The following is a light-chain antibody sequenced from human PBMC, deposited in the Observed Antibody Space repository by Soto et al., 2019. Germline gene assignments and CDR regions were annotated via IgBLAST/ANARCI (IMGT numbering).Light chain of an antibody. CDR3: QQYGSSPWT. Sequence: DIVLTQSPGTLSLSPGERATLSCRASQSVSSNHLAWYQQKPGQAPRLLIYDASNRATGIPARFSGSGSGTDFTLTINRLEPEDFAVYYCQQYGSSPWTFGPGTKVDIK. CDR1: QSVSSNH. J-gene: IGKJ1*01. V-gene: IGKV3-20*01. CDR2: DAS.